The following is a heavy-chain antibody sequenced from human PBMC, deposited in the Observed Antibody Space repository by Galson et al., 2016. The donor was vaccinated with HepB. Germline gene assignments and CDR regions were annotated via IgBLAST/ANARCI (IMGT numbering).Heavy chain of an antibody. V-gene: IGHV3-23*01. CDR2: ISDSDPST. Sequence: SLRLSCAASGFTFTTYAMSWVRQAPGKGLEWVSGISDSDPSTYYADSVKGRFTISRDNSKNTLYLQMNSLRAEDTAVYYWAKMSSSSSYYSDAFDLWGQGTVVTVSS. CDR1: GFTFTTYA. CDR3: AKMSSSSSYYSDAFDL. D-gene: IGHD3-22*01. J-gene: IGHJ3*01.